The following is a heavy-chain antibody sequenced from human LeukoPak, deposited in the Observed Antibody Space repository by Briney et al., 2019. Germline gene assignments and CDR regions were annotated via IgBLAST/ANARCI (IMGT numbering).Heavy chain of an antibody. J-gene: IGHJ4*02. D-gene: IGHD1-26*01. CDR3: ARDRLTSGSYFFDY. CDR1: AFTFSDYS. Sequence: GGSLRLSCAASAFTFSDYSMNWVRQAPGKGLEWISYISGRSSTIYYADSVRGRFTISRDNAKNSMYLQMNSLGAEDTAVYYCARDRLTSGSYFFDYRGQGTLVTVSS. CDR2: ISGRSSTI. V-gene: IGHV3-48*01.